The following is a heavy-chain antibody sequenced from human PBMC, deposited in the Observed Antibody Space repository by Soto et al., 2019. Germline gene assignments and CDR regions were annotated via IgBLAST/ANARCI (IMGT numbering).Heavy chain of an antibody. J-gene: IGHJ4*02. CDR2: ISHSGST. D-gene: IGHD3-3*01. CDR1: GDSINSRHV. V-gene: IGHV4-4*02. Sequence: PSDTLSITCACSGDSINSRHVCDWVRQPPGKGLDWIGQISHSGSTNYNPSLTSRVTISVDKSKKLFSLKVTSVTAADTAVYYCEARPFSSGTWPDTRLEEWGQGTLVKVYS. CDR3: EARPFSSGTWPDTRLEE.